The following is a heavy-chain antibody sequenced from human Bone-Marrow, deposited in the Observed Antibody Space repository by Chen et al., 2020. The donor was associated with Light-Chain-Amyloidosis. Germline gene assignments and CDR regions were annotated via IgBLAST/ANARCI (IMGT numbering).Heavy chain of an antibody. CDR3: ARDRRFGNFDY. CDR2: VYYSGST. CDR1: GAPISNYY. Sequence: QVQLQESGPGLVKPSETLSLTCTVSGAPISNYYWSWIRQPPGKGLEWIGYVYYSGSTNYNPSLKSRVTISVDTSKNQLSLKLNSVTAADTAVYYCARDRRFGNFDYWGQGTLVTVSS. V-gene: IGHV4-59*01. D-gene: IGHD3-10*01. J-gene: IGHJ4*02.